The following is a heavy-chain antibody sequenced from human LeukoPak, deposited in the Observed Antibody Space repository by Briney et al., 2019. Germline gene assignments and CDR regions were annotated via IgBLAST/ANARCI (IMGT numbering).Heavy chain of an antibody. J-gene: IGHJ4*02. CDR2: ISGNGGST. V-gene: IGHV3-23*01. Sequence: GGSLRLSCAASGFTFSSYAMTWVRQAPGKGLEWVSAISGNGGSTYYADSVKGRFTISRDNSKNTLYLQMNSLRAEDTVVYYCAKGGSFSEGHIDYWGQGTLVTVSS. CDR3: AKGGSFSEGHIDY. CDR1: GFTFSSYA. D-gene: IGHD1-14*01.